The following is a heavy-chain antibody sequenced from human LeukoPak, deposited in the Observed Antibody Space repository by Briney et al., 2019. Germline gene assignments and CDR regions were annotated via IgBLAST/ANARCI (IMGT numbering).Heavy chain of an antibody. CDR3: ARDVPSGHFDY. CDR2: ISHSGIT. V-gene: IGHV4-38-2*02. D-gene: IGHD2-2*01. Sequence: SETLSLTCDVSSYSITSSYSSTSSYYWGWIRQPPGKGLEWIGSISHSGITFYNPSLKSRVTISVDTSKNQFSLKLTSVTAADTSFYYCARDVPSGHFDYWGQGALVTVSS. CDR1: SYSITSSYSSTSSYY. J-gene: IGHJ4*02.